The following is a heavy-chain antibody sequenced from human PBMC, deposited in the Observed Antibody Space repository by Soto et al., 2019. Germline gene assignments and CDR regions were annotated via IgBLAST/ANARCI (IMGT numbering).Heavy chain of an antibody. Sequence: QLQLQESGPGLVKPSETLSLTCTVSGGSISSSSYYWGWIRQPPGKGLEWIGSIYYSGSTYYNPSLKSRVTISVDTSKNQFSLKLSSVTAADTAVYYCARQTGAVADAFDIWGQGTMVTVSS. V-gene: IGHV4-39*01. CDR2: IYYSGST. D-gene: IGHD6-19*01. J-gene: IGHJ3*02. CDR1: GGSISSSSYY. CDR3: ARQTGAVADAFDI.